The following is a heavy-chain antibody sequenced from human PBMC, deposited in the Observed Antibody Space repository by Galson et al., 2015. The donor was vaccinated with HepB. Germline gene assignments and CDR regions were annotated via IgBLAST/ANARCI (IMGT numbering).Heavy chain of an antibody. CDR1: GFTFSAYY. J-gene: IGHJ6*02. CDR2: ISSRGITM. Sequence: SLRLSCAASGFTFSAYYMSWIRQAPGKGLEWVSYISSRGITMYYSDSVKGRFTISRDNAKNSLYLQMNSLRAEDTAIYYCASRRATVVGDYYYYALDVWGQGTTVTVSS. D-gene: IGHD6-19*01. V-gene: IGHV3-11*01. CDR3: ASRRATVVGDYYYYALDV.